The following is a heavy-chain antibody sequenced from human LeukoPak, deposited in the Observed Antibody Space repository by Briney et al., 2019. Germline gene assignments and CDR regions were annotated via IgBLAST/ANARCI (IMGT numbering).Heavy chain of an antibody. CDR2: ISYDGSNK. CDR3: ARDREYSSSWYECWFDP. J-gene: IGHJ5*02. CDR1: GLTFSSYA. Sequence: GRSLRLSCAASGLTFSSYAMHWVRQAPGKGLEWVAVISYDGSNKYYADSVKGRFTISRDNSKNTLYLQMNSLRAEDTAVYYCARDREYSSSWYECWFDPWGQGTLVTVSS. V-gene: IGHV3-30*04. D-gene: IGHD6-13*01.